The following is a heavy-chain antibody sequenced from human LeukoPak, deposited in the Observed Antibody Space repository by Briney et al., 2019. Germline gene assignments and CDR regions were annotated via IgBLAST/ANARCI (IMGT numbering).Heavy chain of an antibody. D-gene: IGHD6-13*01. CDR1: GFTFSSYW. Sequence: GGSLRLSCAASGFTFSSYWMTWVRQAPGKGLEWVANINDDGSDANYVDSVKGRFTVSRDNAKNSLYLQLNSLRAEDTAVYYCARRYSSDYWGQGTLVTVSS. J-gene: IGHJ4*02. V-gene: IGHV3-7*03. CDR3: ARRYSSDY. CDR2: INDDGSDA.